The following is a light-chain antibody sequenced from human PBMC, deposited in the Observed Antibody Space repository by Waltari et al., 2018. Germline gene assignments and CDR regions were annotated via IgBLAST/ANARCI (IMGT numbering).Light chain of an antibody. J-gene: IGKJ5*01. CDR1: QTINSN. V-gene: IGKV3-15*01. Sequence: VLMTQSPPTLSLSPRAKATISCRASQTINSNLALYQQKPCQAPRLLLYCAFTRATGFPCRFSGSGSGTDFTLTISGLRYEDFAVYYCQQYDKWPPITFGQGTRLEIK. CDR2: CAF. CDR3: QQYDKWPPIT.